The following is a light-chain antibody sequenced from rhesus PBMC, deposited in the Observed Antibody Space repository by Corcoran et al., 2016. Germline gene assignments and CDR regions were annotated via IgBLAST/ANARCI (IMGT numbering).Light chain of an antibody. CDR1: QGISNW. CDR2: RAS. Sequence: DIQMTQSPSSLSASVGDRVTISCRASQGISNWLAWYQQKPGKAPKLLIFRASNLDTGVPSRFSGSGSGTDFPLTISSLQPEDVAVYYCQQHGKSPFTFGPGTKLDIE. CDR3: QQHGKSPFT. J-gene: IGKJ3*01. V-gene: IGKV1-69*01.